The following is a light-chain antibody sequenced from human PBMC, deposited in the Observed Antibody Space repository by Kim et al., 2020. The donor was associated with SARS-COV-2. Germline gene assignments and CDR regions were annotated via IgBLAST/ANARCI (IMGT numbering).Light chain of an antibody. V-gene: IGKV3-11*01. CDR3: QQRSNWPLT. CDR2: DAS. Sequence: EIVLTQSPATLSLSPGERATLSCRASQSVRSYLAWYQQKPGQAPRLLIYDASNRATGIPARFSGSGSGTDFTLTISSLEAEDFAVYYCQQRSNWPLTFGGGTKLEIK. CDR1: QSVRSY. J-gene: IGKJ4*01.